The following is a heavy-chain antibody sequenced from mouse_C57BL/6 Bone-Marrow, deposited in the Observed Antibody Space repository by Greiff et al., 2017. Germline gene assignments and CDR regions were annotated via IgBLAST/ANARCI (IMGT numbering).Heavy chain of an antibody. Sequence: EVMLVESGGGLVKPGGSLKLSCAASGFTFSSYGMSWVRQTPDKRLEWVATISSGGSYNYYPDSVKGRFTISRDNAKNTLYLQMSSLKAEDTAMYYCARQSDARDWYVDVWGTGTTVTVSS. V-gene: IGHV5-6*03. CDR1: GFTFSSYG. J-gene: IGHJ1*03. CDR2: ISSGGSYN. CDR3: ARQSDARDWYVDV.